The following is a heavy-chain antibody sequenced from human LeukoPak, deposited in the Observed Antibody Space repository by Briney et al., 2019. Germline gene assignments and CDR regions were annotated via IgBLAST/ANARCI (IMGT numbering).Heavy chain of an antibody. Sequence: GGSLRLSCAASGFTFSDYYMSWIRQAPGKGLEWVSYISTSSTYTNYADSAKGRFTISRDNAKNSVYLQMNSLRAEDTAVYYCARDSSTIFDYWGQGTLVTDSS. D-gene: IGHD2-2*01. V-gene: IGHV3-11*06. CDR1: GFTFSDYY. J-gene: IGHJ4*02. CDR3: ARDSSTIFDY. CDR2: ISTSSTYT.